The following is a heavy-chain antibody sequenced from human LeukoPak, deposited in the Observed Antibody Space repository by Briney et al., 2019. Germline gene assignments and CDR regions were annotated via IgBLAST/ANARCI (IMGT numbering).Heavy chain of an antibody. CDR1: GGSISSYY. Sequence: SETLSLTCTVSGGSISSYYWSWIRQPPGKGLEWIGYIYYSGSTNYNPSLKSRVTISIDTSKNQFSLKLNSVTAADTAVFYCARKGRSYYDSSGYYPPVAFDYWGQGTLVTVSS. D-gene: IGHD3-22*01. J-gene: IGHJ4*02. CDR2: IYYSGST. V-gene: IGHV4-59*08. CDR3: ARKGRSYYDSSGYYPPVAFDY.